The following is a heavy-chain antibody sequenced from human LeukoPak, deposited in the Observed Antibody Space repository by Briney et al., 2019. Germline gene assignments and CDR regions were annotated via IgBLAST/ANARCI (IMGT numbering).Heavy chain of an antibody. CDR2: INQDGNEK. D-gene: IGHD2-21*01. CDR1: GFTFSNYW. CDR3: ARAEYCGTDCYSPSRAEYYQH. V-gene: IGHV3-7*01. Sequence: PGGSLRLSCAASGFTFSNYWLNWVRQAPGKGLEWVANINQDGNEKVYVDSVKGRFTISRDNAKKPLYLQMNSLRAEDTAVYYCARAEYCGTDCYSPSRAEYYQHWGQGTLVSVSS. J-gene: IGHJ1*01.